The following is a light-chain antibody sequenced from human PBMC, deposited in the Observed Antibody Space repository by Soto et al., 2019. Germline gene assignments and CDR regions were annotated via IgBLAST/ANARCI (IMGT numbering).Light chain of an antibody. CDR2: DAS. Sequence: AIQLTQSPSSLSASVGDRVTITCRASQGISSALAWYQQKPGKAPKLLIYDASSFESGVPSRFSGSVSGTDFTITISSLQPEDFATYYCQQFNSYPLTFGQGTKVEIK. V-gene: IGKV1-13*02. CDR3: QQFNSYPLT. CDR1: QGISSA. J-gene: IGKJ1*01.